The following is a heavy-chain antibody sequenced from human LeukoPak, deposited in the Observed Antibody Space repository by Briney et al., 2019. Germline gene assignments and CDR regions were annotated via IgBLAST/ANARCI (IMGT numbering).Heavy chain of an antibody. CDR1: GYSISSGYY. Sequence: SETLSLTCAVSGYSISSGYYWGWIRQPPGKGLEWIGSIHHSGTTNYNPSLKSRVTISVDTSKNECSLKLNSVTAADTAVYYCARQSRTGGGVADTGDYWGQGTLVTVSS. V-gene: IGHV4-38-2*01. CDR3: ARQSRTGGGVADTGDY. D-gene: IGHD6-19*01. CDR2: IHHSGTT. J-gene: IGHJ4*02.